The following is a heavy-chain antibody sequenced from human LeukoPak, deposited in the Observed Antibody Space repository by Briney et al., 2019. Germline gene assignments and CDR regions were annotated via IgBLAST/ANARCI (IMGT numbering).Heavy chain of an antibody. CDR2: IYYSGST. V-gene: IGHV4-61*01. J-gene: IGHJ4*02. CDR3: ARRNHSGYGRRYYFDY. Sequence: PSETLSLTCTVSGGSVSSGSYYWSWIRQPPGKELEWIGYIYYSGSTNYNPSLKSRVTISVDTSKNQFSLKLSSVTAADTAVYYCARRNHSGYGRRYYFDYWGQGTLVTVSS. CDR1: GGSVSSGSYY. D-gene: IGHD5-12*01.